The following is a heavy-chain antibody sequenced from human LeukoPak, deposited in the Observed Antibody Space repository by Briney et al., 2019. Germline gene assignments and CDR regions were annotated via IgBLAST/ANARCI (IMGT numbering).Heavy chain of an antibody. D-gene: IGHD4-17*01. CDR2: IYYSGST. J-gene: IGHJ4*02. CDR3: ARYYGDYDHTPYYFGY. V-gene: IGHV4-59*01. Sequence: SETLSLTCTVSGGSISSYYWSWIRQPPGKGLEWIGYIYYSGSTNYNPSLKSRVTISVDTSKNQFSLKLSSVTAADTAVHYCARYYGDYDHTPYYFGYWGQGTLVTVSS. CDR1: GGSISSYY.